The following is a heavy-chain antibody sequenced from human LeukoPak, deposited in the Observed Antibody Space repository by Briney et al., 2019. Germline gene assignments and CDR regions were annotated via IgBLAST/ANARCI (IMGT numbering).Heavy chain of an antibody. CDR1: GGSISSGNW. D-gene: IGHD1-1*01. CDR3: ARIGNYYFDY. CDR2: IYHSEST. J-gene: IGHJ4*02. Sequence: SETLSLTCAVSGGSISSGNWWSWVRQPPGKGLEWIGEIYHSESTNYNPSLKSRVTISVDKSKNQFSLKLTSVTAADTALYYCARIGNYYFDYWGQGTLVTVSS. V-gene: IGHV4-4*02.